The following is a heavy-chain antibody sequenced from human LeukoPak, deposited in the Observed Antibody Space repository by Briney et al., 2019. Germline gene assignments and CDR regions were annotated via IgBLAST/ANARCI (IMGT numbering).Heavy chain of an antibody. V-gene: IGHV4-30-4*01. Sequence: SETLSLTCTVSGGSISSGNYYWSWIRQSPGKGLEWIGYIYYSGSVFYDPSLESRIIISLDTSKNQFSLKVTSLTAADSAVYYCARKTRTWSNWFDPWGQGTLVTVSS. D-gene: IGHD1-14*01. CDR1: GGSISSGNYY. CDR2: IYYSGSV. J-gene: IGHJ5*02. CDR3: ARKTRTWSNWFDP.